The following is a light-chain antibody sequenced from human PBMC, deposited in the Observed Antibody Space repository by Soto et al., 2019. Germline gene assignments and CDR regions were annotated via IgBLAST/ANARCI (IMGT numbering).Light chain of an antibody. V-gene: IGLV2-23*02. CDR2: EVT. CDR1: SSDVGGYDL. J-gene: IGLJ1*01. CDR3: CSYAGSRTPFV. Sequence: QSVLTQPASVSGSPGQSITISCTGTSSDVGGYDLVSWYQQNPDKAPKLLIYEVTKRPSGISDRCSGSQSGNTASLTISGLQAEDEADYYCCSYAGSRTPFVFGTGTKLTVL.